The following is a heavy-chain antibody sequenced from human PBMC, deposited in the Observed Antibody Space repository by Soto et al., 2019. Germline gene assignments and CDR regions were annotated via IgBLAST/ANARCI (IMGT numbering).Heavy chain of an antibody. D-gene: IGHD1-26*01. CDR3: AKDSLLSSRRMDV. J-gene: IGHJ6*02. CDR1: GGSISSGDYY. V-gene: IGHV4-31*03. Sequence: SETLSLTCTVSGGSISSGDYYWSWIRQHPGKGLEWIGYIYYSGSTYYNPSLKSRVTISVDTSKNRFSLKLSSVTAADTAVYYCAKDSLLSSRRMDVWGQGTTVTVS. CDR2: IYYSGST.